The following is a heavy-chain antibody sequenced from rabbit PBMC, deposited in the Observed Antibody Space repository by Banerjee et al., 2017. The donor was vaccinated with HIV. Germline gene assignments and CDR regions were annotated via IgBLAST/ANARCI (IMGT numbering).Heavy chain of an antibody. CDR1: GFSFSSSYW. D-gene: IGHD6-1*01. V-gene: IGHV1S45*01. J-gene: IGHJ4*01. CDR2: IYAGSNGGI. Sequence: QEQLEESGGDLVKPEGSLTLTCTASGFSFSSSYWICWVRQAPGKGLEWIACIYAGSNGGIYYASWAKGRFTISKTSSTTVTLQMTSLTAADTATYFCARDYRDAGYAPVFNLWGQGTLVTVS. CDR3: ARDYRDAGYAPVFNL.